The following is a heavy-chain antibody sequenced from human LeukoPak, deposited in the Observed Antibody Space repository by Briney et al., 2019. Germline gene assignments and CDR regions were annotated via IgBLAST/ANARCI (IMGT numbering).Heavy chain of an antibody. CDR2: ISWNSGSI. Sequence: PGGSLRLSCAASGFTFDDYAMHWVRQAPGKGLEWVSGISWNSGSIGYADSVKGRFTISRDNAKNSLYLQMNSLRAEDTALYYCAKGALAWELGDAFDIWGQGTMVTVSS. CDR1: GFTFDDYA. CDR3: AKGALAWELGDAFDI. J-gene: IGHJ3*02. V-gene: IGHV3-9*01. D-gene: IGHD1-26*01.